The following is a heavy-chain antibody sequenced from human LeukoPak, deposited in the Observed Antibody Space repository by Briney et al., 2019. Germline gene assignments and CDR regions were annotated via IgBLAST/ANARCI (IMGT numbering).Heavy chain of an antibody. CDR1: GGSLSSGDYY. Sequence: SETLSLTCTVSGGSLSSGDYYWSWIRQPPGKGLEWIGYIYYSGSTYYNPSLKSRVTISVDTSKNQFSLKLSSVTAADTAVYYCARDRYYYDSSGYHYYYGMDVWGQGTTVTVSS. CDR2: IYYSGST. D-gene: IGHD3-22*01. CDR3: ARDRYYYDSSGYHYYYGMDV. V-gene: IGHV4-30-4*01. J-gene: IGHJ6*02.